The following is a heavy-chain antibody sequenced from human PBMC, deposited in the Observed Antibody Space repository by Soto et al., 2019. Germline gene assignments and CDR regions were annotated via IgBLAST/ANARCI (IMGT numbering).Heavy chain of an antibody. CDR3: ARDWGGNAGLHWYFDL. D-gene: IGHD3-16*01. Sequence: PGGSLRLSCAASWLNVSTNYMSWVRQAPGKGLEWVSVIYSGGDTSYADSVKGRFAISRDNSKNTVFLQMNRLRAEDTAVYYCARDWGGNAGLHWYFDLWGRGTLVTVSS. CDR1: WLNVSTNY. V-gene: IGHV3-53*01. J-gene: IGHJ2*01. CDR2: IYSGGDT.